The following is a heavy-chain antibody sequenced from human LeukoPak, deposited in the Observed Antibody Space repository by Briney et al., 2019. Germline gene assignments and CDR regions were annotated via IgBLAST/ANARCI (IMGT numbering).Heavy chain of an antibody. CDR1: GVSISSGSYY. V-gene: IGHV4-61*02. CDR3: ARGVIRSGYYYRFDY. CDR2: IYTSGST. D-gene: IGHD3-22*01. J-gene: IGHJ4*02. Sequence: PSQTLSLTCTVSGVSISSGSYYWSWLRQPAGKGLESIGRIYTSGSTNYNPSLKSRVTISLDTSKNQFSLKLTSVTAADTAVYYCARGVIRSGYYYRFDYWGQGTLVTVSS.